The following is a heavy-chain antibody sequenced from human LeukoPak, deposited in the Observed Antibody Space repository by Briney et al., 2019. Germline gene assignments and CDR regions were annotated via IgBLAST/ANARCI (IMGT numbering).Heavy chain of an antibody. CDR2: ISGSGGST. Sequence: GGSLRLSCAASGFTFSSYAMSWVRQAPGKGLEWVSAISGSGGSTYCADSVKGRFTISRDNSKNTLYLQMNSLRAEDTAVYYCAKDQRWLQLDYYYGMDVWGQGTTVTVSS. CDR3: AKDQRWLQLDYYYGMDV. CDR1: GFTFSSYA. D-gene: IGHD5-24*01. V-gene: IGHV3-23*01. J-gene: IGHJ6*02.